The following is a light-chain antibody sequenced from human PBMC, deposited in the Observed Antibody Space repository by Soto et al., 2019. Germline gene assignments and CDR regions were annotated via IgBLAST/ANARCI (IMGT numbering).Light chain of an antibody. J-gene: IGKJ4*01. Sequence: IQMTQSPSTLSASVGDRVTITCRASQSISSWLAWYQRKPGKAPKVLIYDASSLESGVPSRFSGSGSGTKFTLTISSLLPDDYKIYYCQQYKSNSLSFGGGTRVDIK. CDR1: QSISSW. CDR3: QQYKSNSLS. V-gene: IGKV1-5*01. CDR2: DAS.